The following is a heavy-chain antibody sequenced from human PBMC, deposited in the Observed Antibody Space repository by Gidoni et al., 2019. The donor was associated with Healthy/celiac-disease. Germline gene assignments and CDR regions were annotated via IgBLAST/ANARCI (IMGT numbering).Heavy chain of an antibody. CDR3: ARVSGYSYGRFDY. CDR1: GGSISSSSYY. CDR2: IYYSGST. Sequence: QLQLQESGPGLVKPSETRSLSCTVDGGSISSSSYYWGWGRQPPGKGLAWIGIIYYSGSTYYNPSLKSRVTISVDPAKNQFSLKLSSVPAADTAVYYCARVSGYSYGRFDYWGQGTLVTVSS. D-gene: IGHD5-18*01. J-gene: IGHJ4*02. V-gene: IGHV4-39*01.